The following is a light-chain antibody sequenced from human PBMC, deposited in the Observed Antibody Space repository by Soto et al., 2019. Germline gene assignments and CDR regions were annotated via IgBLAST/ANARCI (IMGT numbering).Light chain of an antibody. Sequence: DLRMTQSPSSLSASVRDRATITCRASQSIGSNLNWYQQSPGRAPKLLVFAASSKSRGVPLRFDARGSGTDFSLTINSLQPEDVATYYCQQTHTFPWTFGQGTKVDVK. J-gene: IGKJ1*01. V-gene: IGKV1-39*01. CDR3: QQTHTFPWT. CDR1: QSIGSN. CDR2: AAS.